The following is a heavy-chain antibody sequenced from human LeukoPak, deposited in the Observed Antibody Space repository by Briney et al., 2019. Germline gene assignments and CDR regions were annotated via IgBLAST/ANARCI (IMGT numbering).Heavy chain of an antibody. CDR2: IYYSGST. CDR3: ARDRHTYCSSTSCPPNWFDP. Sequence: PSETLSLTCTVSGGSITSYYWSWIRQPPGKGLEWIAYIYYSGSTNYNPSLKSRVTMSVDTSKNQFSLKLSSVTAADTAVYYCARDRHTYCSSTSCPPNWFDPWGQGTLVTVSS. J-gene: IGHJ5*02. V-gene: IGHV4-59*12. CDR1: GGSITSYY. D-gene: IGHD2-2*01.